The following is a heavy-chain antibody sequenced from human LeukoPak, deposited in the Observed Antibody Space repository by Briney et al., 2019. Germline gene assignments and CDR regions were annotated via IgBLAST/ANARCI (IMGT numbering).Heavy chain of an antibody. D-gene: IGHD3-10*01. CDR1: GFTFSSYG. J-gene: IGHJ4*02. CDR2: IRYDGSNR. Sequence: GGSLRLSCGVSGFTFSSYGMHWVRQAPGQGLEWVAYIRYDGSNRHYADSVKGRFTISRDNSKNTLYLQMNSLRVEDTAVYYCAKGGRITMLRGVQRDHYFDYWGQGTLVTVSS. V-gene: IGHV3-30*02. CDR3: AKGGRITMLRGVQRDHYFDY.